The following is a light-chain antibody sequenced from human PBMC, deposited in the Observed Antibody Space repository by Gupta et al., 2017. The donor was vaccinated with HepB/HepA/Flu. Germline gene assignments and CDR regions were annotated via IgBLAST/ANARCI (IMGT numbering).Light chain of an antibody. CDR2: DDS. Sequence: SYVLTQPPSVSVAPGKTASITCGGSNIGSKSAHWYQQKPGQAPVLVVYDDSDRPSGIPERFSGSNSGNTATLTISRVEAGDEADYYCQVWDTNSDHPGVFGGGTKLTVL. J-gene: IGLJ2*01. CDR3: QVWDTNSDHPGV. V-gene: IGLV3-21*03. CDR1: NIGSKS.